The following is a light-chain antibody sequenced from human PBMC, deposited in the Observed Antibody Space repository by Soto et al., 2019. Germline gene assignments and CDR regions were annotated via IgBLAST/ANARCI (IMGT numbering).Light chain of an antibody. Sequence: QSVLTQPPSGSGSPGQSVSISCTGTSSDVGGYNYVSWFQQHPGKAPKLIIYEVSKRPSGVPDRFSGSKSGNTASLTVSGLQAEDEADYYCSSYAGSNNYVFGTGTKVTV. CDR1: SSDVGGYNY. CDR3: SSYAGSNNYV. J-gene: IGLJ1*01. CDR2: EVS. V-gene: IGLV2-8*01.